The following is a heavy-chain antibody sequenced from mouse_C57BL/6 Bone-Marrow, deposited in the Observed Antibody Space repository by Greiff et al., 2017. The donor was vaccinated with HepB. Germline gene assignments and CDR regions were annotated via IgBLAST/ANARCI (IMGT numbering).Heavy chain of an antibody. CDR1: GFTFSSYA. CDR2: ISDGGSYT. D-gene: IGHD2-5*01. J-gene: IGHJ1*03. V-gene: IGHV5-4*01. Sequence: EVQVVESGGGLVKPGGSLKLSCAASGFTFSSYAMSWVRQTPEKRLEWVATISDGGSYTYYPDNVKGRFTISRDNAENNLYLQLSHLMSEDTAMYYCARGGPTVVTTWYFDVWGTGTTVTVSS. CDR3: ARGGPTVVTTWYFDV.